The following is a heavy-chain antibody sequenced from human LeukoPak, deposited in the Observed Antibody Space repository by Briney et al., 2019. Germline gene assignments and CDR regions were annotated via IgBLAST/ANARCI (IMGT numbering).Heavy chain of an antibody. J-gene: IGHJ3*02. CDR2: INPNSGGT. V-gene: IGHV1-2*06. CDR3: ARDRITMVRGVPSRAFDI. Sequence: GASVKVSCKASGYTFTGYYMHWVRQAPGQGLEWMGRINPNSGGTNYAQKFQGRVTMTRDTSISTAYMELSRLRSDDTAVCYCARDRITMVRGVPSRAFDIWGQGTMVTVSS. D-gene: IGHD3-10*01. CDR1: GYTFTGYY.